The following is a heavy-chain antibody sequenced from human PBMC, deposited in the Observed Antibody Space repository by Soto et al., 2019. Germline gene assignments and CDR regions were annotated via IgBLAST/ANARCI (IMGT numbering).Heavy chain of an antibody. J-gene: IGHJ2*01. V-gene: IGHV1-69*12. CDR1: GGTFSSYA. CDR2: IIPIFGTA. D-gene: IGHD3-22*01. CDR3: ARSKDYYDSSGWYFDL. Sequence: QVQLVQSGAEVKKPGSSVKVSCKASGGTFSSYAISWVRQAPGQGLEWMGGIIPIFGTANYAQKFQGRVTITADESTSTAYMELRSLRSEDTAVYYCARSKDYYDSSGWYFDLWGRGTLVTVSS.